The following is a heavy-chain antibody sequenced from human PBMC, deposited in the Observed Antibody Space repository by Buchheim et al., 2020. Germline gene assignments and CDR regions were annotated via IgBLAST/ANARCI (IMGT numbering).Heavy chain of an antibody. J-gene: IGHJ4*02. Sequence: EVQLLESGGDLVQPGGSLRLSCAGSGFTFSSYAMSWVRQAPGKGLEWVSGISGGGGSAYYAGTVKGRCNITRDNSKNTLYLQVNSLRAEDTALYYCAIMYSSSWYGLDYWGQGTL. V-gene: IGHV3-23*01. CDR2: ISGGGGSA. CDR1: GFTFSSYA. CDR3: AIMYSSSWYGLDY. D-gene: IGHD6-13*01.